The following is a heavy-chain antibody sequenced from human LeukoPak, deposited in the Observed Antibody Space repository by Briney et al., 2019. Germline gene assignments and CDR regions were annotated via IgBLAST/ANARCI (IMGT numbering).Heavy chain of an antibody. J-gene: IGHJ6*03. CDR1: GGTFSSYA. D-gene: IGHD2-2*01. V-gene: IGHV1-69*05. CDR3: ARTGQDIVVVPAGDYYYMDV. CDR2: IIPIFGTA. Sequence: SVKVSCKASGGTFSSYAISWVRQAPGQGLEWMGGIIPIFGTANYAQKFQGRVTNTTDESTSAAYMELSSLRSEDTAVYYCARTGQDIVVVPAGDYYYMDVWGKGTTVTVSS.